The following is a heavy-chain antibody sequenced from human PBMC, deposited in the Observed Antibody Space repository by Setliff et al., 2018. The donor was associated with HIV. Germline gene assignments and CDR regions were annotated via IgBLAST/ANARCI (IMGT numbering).Heavy chain of an antibody. CDR1: GYTFTTYA. J-gene: IGHJ4*02. CDR2: INAGNGNT. Sequence: ASVKVSCKASGYTFTTYAIHWVRQAPGQRLEWMGWINAGNGNTKYSQKFQGRVTITRDTSASTAYMELTSLRSEDTAVYYCARSIGGKLPFRYWGQGTLVTVSS. D-gene: IGHD3-10*01. V-gene: IGHV1-3*01. CDR3: ARSIGGKLPFRY.